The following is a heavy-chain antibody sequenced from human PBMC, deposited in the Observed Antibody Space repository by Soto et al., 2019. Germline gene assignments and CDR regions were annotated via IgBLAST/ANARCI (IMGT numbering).Heavy chain of an antibody. CDR3: AHSASVPCCYYFDS. Sequence: SGPTLVNPTQTLTLTCTFSGFSLSSIGVAVGWIRQPPGKALEWLALLYWNDDRRYSPSLKSRLTITKDTSKNQVVLTMTNMDPADTATYYCAHSASVPCCYYFDSWGQGTLVTVSS. J-gene: IGHJ4*02. CDR2: LYWNDDR. V-gene: IGHV2-5*01. CDR1: GFSLSSIGVA. D-gene: IGHD1-26*01.